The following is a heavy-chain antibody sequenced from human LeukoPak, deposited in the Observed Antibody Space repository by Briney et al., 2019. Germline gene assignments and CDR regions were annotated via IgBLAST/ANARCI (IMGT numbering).Heavy chain of an antibody. V-gene: IGHV4-39*07. CDR2: IYYSGST. J-gene: IGHJ4*02. CDR3: ARVGERWLQLLVDY. D-gene: IGHD5-24*01. Sequence: SETLSLTCTVSGGSISSSSYYWGWIRQPPGKGLEWIGSIYYSGSTYYNPSLKSRVTISVDTSKNQFSLKLSSVTAADTAVYYCARVGERWLQLLVDYWGQGTLVTVSS. CDR1: GGSISSSSYY.